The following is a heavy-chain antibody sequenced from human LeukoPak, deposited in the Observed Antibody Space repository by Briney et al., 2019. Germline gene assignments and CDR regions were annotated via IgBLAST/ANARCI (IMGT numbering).Heavy chain of an antibody. Sequence: GGSLRLSCATSGFTFTTYGMNWVRQAPGKGLEWVSGISGSGDSTYYADSVKGRFTISRDNSKNTLYLQMNSLRAEDTAVYYCARRSGIAVAGAFDYWGQGTLVTVSS. CDR1: GFTFTTYG. J-gene: IGHJ4*02. V-gene: IGHV3-23*01. CDR3: ARRSGIAVAGAFDY. CDR2: ISGSGDST. D-gene: IGHD6-19*01.